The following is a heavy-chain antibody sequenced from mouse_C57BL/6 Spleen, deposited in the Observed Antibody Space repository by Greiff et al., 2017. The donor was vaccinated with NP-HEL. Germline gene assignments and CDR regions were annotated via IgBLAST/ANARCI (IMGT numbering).Heavy chain of an antibody. CDR1: GFNFSDYG. Sequence: EVMLVESGGGLVKPGGSLKLSCAASGFNFSDYGMHWVRQAPEKGLEWVAYISSGSSTIYYADTVKGRFTISRDNAKNTLFLQMTSLRSEDTAMYYCARRGYYDGYYEAMDYWGQGTSVTVSS. CDR3: ARRGYYDGYYEAMDY. V-gene: IGHV5-17*01. D-gene: IGHD2-3*01. CDR2: ISSGSSTI. J-gene: IGHJ4*01.